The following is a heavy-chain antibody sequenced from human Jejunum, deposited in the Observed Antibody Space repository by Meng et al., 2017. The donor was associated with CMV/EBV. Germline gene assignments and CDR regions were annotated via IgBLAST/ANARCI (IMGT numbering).Heavy chain of an antibody. Sequence: QAPLVQSGGEVKKPGASVKVSCKAYSYTFTNYGITWVRQAPGQGLEWMGWINAYNGDTKYAQTLQGRVTMTTDTSTSTAYMELRSLRSDDTAVYYCARVEVGITSGDYWGQGTLVTVSS. CDR2: INAYNGDT. J-gene: IGHJ4*02. D-gene: IGHD1-26*01. CDR3: ARVEVGITSGDY. CDR1: SYTFTNYG. V-gene: IGHV1-18*01.